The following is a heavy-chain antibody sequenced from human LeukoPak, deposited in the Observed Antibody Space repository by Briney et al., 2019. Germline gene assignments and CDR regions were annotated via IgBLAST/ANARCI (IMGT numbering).Heavy chain of an antibody. CDR1: GFTFTSSA. CDR2: IVVGSGNT. J-gene: IGHJ6*02. Sequence: SVKVSCKASGFTFTSSAVQWVRQARGQRLAWIGWIVVGSGNTNYAQKFQERVTITRDMSTSTAYMELSSLRSEDTAVYYCAALVVVAATSYYGMDVWGQGTTVTVSS. V-gene: IGHV1-58*01. D-gene: IGHD2-15*01. CDR3: AALVVVAATSYYGMDV.